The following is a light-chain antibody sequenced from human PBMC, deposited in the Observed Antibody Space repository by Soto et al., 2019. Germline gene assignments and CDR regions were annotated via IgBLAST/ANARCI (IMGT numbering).Light chain of an antibody. V-gene: IGKV3D-20*01. J-gene: IGKJ4*01. CDR1: QYINNNF. CDR2: DAS. CDR3: HYTSDSPT. Sequence: IVLTQSPATLSLSPGERATLSCGSSQYINNNFLAWYQKKPGLAPRLLIFDASFRAPGIPDRFSGSGSGDAFTLTSTRLEPEDSAVYFCHYTSDSPTFGGGTEVEIK.